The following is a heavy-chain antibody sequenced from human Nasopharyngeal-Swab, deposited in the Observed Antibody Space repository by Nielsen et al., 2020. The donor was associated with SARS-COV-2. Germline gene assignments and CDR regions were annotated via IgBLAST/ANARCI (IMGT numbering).Heavy chain of an antibody. J-gene: IGHJ5*02. D-gene: IGHD4-23*01. CDR3: AAFMMTTVVT. Sequence: RQAPGKGLEWIGYIYYSGSTNYNPSLKSRVTISVDTSKNQFSLKLSSVTAADTAVYYCAAFMMTTVVTWGQGTLVTVSS. V-gene: IGHV4-59*08. CDR2: IYYSGST.